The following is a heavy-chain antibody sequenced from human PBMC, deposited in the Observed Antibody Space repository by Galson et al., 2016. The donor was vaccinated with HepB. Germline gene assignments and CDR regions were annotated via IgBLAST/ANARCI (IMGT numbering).Heavy chain of an antibody. D-gene: IGHD6-19*01. CDR2: INTDGSST. CDR1: GFTLSNYW. J-gene: IGHJ4*02. Sequence: SLRFSCAASGFTLSNYWMHWVRQAPGKGLVWVSRINTDGSSTNYADSVKGRFTISRDNAKNTLYLQMNNLRTEDTAVYYCARALGRSSGWSPKGYWGQGTLVAVSS. CDR3: ARALGRSSGWSPKGY. V-gene: IGHV3-74*01.